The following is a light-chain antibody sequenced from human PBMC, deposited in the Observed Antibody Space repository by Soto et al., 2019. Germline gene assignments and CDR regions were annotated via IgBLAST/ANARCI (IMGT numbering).Light chain of an antibody. Sequence: EIVMTQSPATLSVSPGERATLYCRASQSVSSNLAWYQQKPGQAPRLLIYGAFTRATGITARFSGSGSVAEFNLAISSLQADAVAVYYCQQYNNWPRKFGHGTKVEV. V-gene: IGKV3-15*01. CDR1: QSVSSN. CDR3: QQYNNWPRK. J-gene: IGKJ1*01. CDR2: GAF.